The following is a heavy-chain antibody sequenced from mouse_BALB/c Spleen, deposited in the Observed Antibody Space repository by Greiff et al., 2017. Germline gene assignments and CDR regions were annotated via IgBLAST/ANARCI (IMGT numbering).Heavy chain of an antibody. J-gene: IGHJ2*01. CDR1: GYSFSSYW. V-gene: IGHV1-9*01. CDR2: FLPGSGST. Sequence: VQLHQSGAELVKPGASVKISCKATGYSFSSYWIEWVKQRPGHGLVWIGEFLPGSGSTNSNEKFKGKATFTADTSSNTAYMQLSSLTSEDSAVYNCAGEGPCYFDYWGQGTTLTVSS. CDR3: AGEGPCYFDY.